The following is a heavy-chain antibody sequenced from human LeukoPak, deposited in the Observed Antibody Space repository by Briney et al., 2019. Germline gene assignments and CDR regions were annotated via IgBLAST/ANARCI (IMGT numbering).Heavy chain of an antibody. Sequence: PSATLSPTRTVSGGSISSRCFYWAWLRQPPGRGLQWNGTTYYIGTTHYHPTPRTPVTISVDTSTNHFSLTLRALTAGDTATYYCARQPTHCDGGSCFHPAHWGQGTLVTVSS. CDR1: GGSISSRCFY. CDR2: TYYIGTT. CDR3: ARQPTHCDGGSCFHPAH. D-gene: IGHD2-15*01. V-gene: IGHV4-39*01. J-gene: IGHJ4*02.